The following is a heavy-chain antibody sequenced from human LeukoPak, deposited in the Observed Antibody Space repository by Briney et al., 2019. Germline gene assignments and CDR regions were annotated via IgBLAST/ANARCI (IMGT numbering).Heavy chain of an antibody. V-gene: IGHV1-69*04. J-gene: IGHJ3*02. Sequence: SVKVSCKASGGTFSGYAISWVRQAPGQGLEWMGRIIPILGIANYAQKFQGRVTITADKSTSTAYMELSSLRSEDTAVYYCARGHIAVAGYDAFDIWGQGTMVTVSS. CDR3: ARGHIAVAGYDAFDI. CDR2: IIPILGIA. CDR1: GGTFSGYA. D-gene: IGHD6-19*01.